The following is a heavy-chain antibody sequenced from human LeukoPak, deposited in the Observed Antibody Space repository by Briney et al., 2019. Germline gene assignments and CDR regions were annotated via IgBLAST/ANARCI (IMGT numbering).Heavy chain of an antibody. D-gene: IGHD2-2*01. J-gene: IGHJ4*02. CDR3: AKSVIRVPAATYFDY. CDR1: GFTFDDYA. V-gene: IGHV3-9*01. Sequence: QPGRSLRLSCAASGFTFDDYAMHWVRQAPVKGLEWVSGISWNSGSIGYADSVKGRFTISRDNAKNSLYLQMNSLRAEDTALYYCAKSVIRVPAATYFDYWGQGTLVTVSS. CDR2: ISWNSGSI.